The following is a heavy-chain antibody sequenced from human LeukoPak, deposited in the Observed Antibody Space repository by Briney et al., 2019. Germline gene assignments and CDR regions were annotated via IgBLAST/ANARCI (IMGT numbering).Heavy chain of an antibody. CDR3: ARDRSGGSTRYFDY. CDR2: IIPIFGTA. D-gene: IGHD2-15*01. V-gene: IGHV1-69*06. CDR1: GGTFSSYA. J-gene: IGHJ4*02. Sequence: ASVKVSCKASGGTFSSYAISWVRQAPGQGLEWMGRIIPIFGTANYAQKFQGRVTITADKSTSTAYMELSSLRSEDTAVYYCARDRSGGSTRYFDYWGQGTLVTVSS.